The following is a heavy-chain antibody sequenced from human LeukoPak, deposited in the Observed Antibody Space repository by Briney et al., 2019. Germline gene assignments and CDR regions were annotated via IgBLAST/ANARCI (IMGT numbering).Heavy chain of an antibody. CDR1: GGSISSSSYY. D-gene: IGHD3-10*01. CDR3: ARHWSYYGSGSQFDH. V-gene: IGHV4-39*01. Sequence: SETLSLTCTVSGGSISSSSYYWDWIRQTPGKGLEWIGSIYNSGTTYYNPSLKSRVTISVDTSKNQFSLKLSSVTAADTAVYYCARHWSYYGSGSQFDHWGQGTLVTVSS. CDR2: IYNSGTT. J-gene: IGHJ4*02.